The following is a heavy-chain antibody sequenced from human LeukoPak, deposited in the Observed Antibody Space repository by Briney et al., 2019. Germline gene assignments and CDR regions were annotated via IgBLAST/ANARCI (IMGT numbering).Heavy chain of an antibody. D-gene: IGHD6-13*01. CDR3: SRGFISNWLNSFDY. V-gene: IGHV3-49*04. J-gene: IGHJ4*02. Sequence: GGSLRLSCKTSGFNFGDYALTWVRQAPGKGLEWVGFMRSKAYGGTKQYAASVKGRFIISGDDSQSIAFLQMNNLKTEDTAVYFCSRGFISNWLNSFDYWGQGTPVTVS. CDR2: MRSKAYGGTK. CDR1: GFNFGDYA.